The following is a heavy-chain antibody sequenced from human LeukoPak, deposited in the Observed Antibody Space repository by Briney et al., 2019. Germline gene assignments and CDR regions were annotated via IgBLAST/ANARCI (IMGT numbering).Heavy chain of an antibody. CDR2: IYPGDSDT. D-gene: IGHD6-6*01. V-gene: IGHV5-51*01. CDR3: ARRSSSPNVYAFDI. J-gene: IGHJ3*02. CDR1: GYRFSSYW. Sequence: GESLKISCKGSGYRFSSYWIGWVRQTPGKGLEWLGIIYPGDSDTRYSPSFQGQVTISADKSISTAYLQWSSLKASDTAMYYRARRSSSPNVYAFDIWGQGTMVTVSS.